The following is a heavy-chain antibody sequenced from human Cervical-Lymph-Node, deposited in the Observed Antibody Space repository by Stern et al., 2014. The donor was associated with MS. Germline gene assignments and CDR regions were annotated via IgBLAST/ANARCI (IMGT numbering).Heavy chain of an antibody. Sequence: EVQLVQSGGGLVQPGGALRLSCAASGFTFSSYWMHWVRQAPGKGLGWGSRINSDGSSTSYADSVKGRFTISRDNAKNTLYLQMNSLRAEDTAVYYCARDIPGYYYDSSGCLDYWGQGTLVTVSS. CDR1: GFTFSSYW. CDR2: INSDGSST. CDR3: ARDIPGYYYDSSGCLDY. J-gene: IGHJ4*02. V-gene: IGHV3-74*01. D-gene: IGHD3-22*01.